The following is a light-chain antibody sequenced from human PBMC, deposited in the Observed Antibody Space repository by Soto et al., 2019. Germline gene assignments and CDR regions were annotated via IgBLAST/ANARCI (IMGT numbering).Light chain of an antibody. J-gene: IGKJ5*01. V-gene: IGKV2-30*02. Sequence: MTQPPLYLPVTLGQPASISCRSNPSLVHSDGIAYFSWFQQRTGRXPRXXIYKVSNRDSGVPARFSGSGAGTDFARTIIRVQPEDFAVDYCMQGTLWLITFGQLTRL. CDR1: PSLVHSDGIAY. CDR3: MQGTLWLIT. CDR2: KVS.